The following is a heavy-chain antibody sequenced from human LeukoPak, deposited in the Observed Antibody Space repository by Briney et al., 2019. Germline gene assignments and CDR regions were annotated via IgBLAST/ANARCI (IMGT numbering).Heavy chain of an antibody. Sequence: ASVKVSCKASGNTFTSYYMHWVRQAPGQGLEWMGWINPNSGGTNYAQKFQGRVTMTRDTSISTAYMELSRLRSDDTAVYYCASYCSSTSCSDYWGQGTLVTVSS. J-gene: IGHJ4*02. CDR3: ASYCSSTSCSDY. D-gene: IGHD2-2*01. CDR2: INPNSGGT. V-gene: IGHV1-2*02. CDR1: GNTFTSYY.